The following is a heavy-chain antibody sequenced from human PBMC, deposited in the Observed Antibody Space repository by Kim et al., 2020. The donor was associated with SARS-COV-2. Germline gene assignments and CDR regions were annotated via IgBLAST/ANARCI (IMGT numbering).Heavy chain of an antibody. J-gene: IGHJ5*02. CDR1: GYSFTSYW. V-gene: IGHV5-51*01. Sequence: GESLKISCKGSGYSFTSYWIGWVRQMPGKGLEWMGIIYPGDSDTRYSPSFQGQVTISADKSISTAYLQWSSLKASDTAMYYCARQYYDFWSPTIKANWFDPWGQGTLVTVSS. D-gene: IGHD3-3*01. CDR3: ARQYYDFWSPTIKANWFDP. CDR2: IYPGDSDT.